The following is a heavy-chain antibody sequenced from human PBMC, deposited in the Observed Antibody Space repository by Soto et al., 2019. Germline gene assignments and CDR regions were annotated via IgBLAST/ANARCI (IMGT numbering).Heavy chain of an antibody. CDR1: GGSFSGYY. J-gene: IGHJ5*02. Sequence: SETLSLTCAVYGGSFSGYYWSWIRQPPGKGLEWIGEINHSGSTNYNPSLKSRVTISLDTSKNQFSLIVSSVTAADTAVYYCAREAGYYDRSGYNWFDPWGQGIQVTVSS. CDR3: AREAGYYDRSGYNWFDP. D-gene: IGHD3-22*01. CDR2: INHSGST. V-gene: IGHV4-34*01.